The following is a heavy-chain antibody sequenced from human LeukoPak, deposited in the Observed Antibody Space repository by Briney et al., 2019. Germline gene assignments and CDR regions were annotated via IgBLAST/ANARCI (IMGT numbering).Heavy chain of an antibody. J-gene: IGHJ4*02. Sequence: PSETLSLTCAVYGGSFSGYYWSWIRQPPGKGLEWIGEINHSGSTNYNPSLKSRVTISVDTSKNRFSLKLSSVTAADTAVYYRARSLYRRRTIIAVAGVYYFDYWGQGTLVTVSS. V-gene: IGHV4-34*01. CDR3: ARSLYRRRTIIAVAGVYYFDY. CDR2: INHSGST. CDR1: GGSFSGYY. D-gene: IGHD6-19*01.